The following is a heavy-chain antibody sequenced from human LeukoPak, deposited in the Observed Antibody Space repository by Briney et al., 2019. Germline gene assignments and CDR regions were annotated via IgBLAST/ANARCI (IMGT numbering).Heavy chain of an antibody. J-gene: IGHJ5*02. CDR1: GASVSSASY. Sequence: PSETLSLTCTVSGASVSSASYWTWIRQPPGKGVEWIAHIYNGVNTNYNPSLKSRVTVSVDTSKNQFSLRLNSVTAADTAVYYCARSRAFNSGAFDPWGQGSLVTVSS. CDR3: ARSRAFNSGAFDP. CDR2: IYNGVNT. D-gene: IGHD1-26*01. V-gene: IGHV4-61*01.